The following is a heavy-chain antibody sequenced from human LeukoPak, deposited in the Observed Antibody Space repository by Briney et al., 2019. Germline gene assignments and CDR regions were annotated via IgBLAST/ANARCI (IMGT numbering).Heavy chain of an antibody. CDR3: ARVQAGGSSSRLDV. V-gene: IGHV4-38-2*02. D-gene: IGHD6-6*01. Sequence: SETLSLTCTVSGYSISSGFYWGWIRQPPGKGLEWIGSIYHSGSTYYNPSLKSRVTMSVDTSKSQFSLNLSSVTAADTAVYYCARVQAGGSSSRLDVWGKGTTVTVSS. J-gene: IGHJ6*04. CDR1: GYSISSGFY. CDR2: IYHSGST.